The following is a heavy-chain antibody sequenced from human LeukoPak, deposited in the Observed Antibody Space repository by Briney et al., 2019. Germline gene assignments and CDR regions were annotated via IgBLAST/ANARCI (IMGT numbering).Heavy chain of an antibody. Sequence: GGSLRLSCAASGFTVSSNYMSWVRQAPGKGLEWVSAISGSGGSTYYADSVKGRFTISRDNSKNTLYLQMNSLRAEDTAVYYCAKDPAHYYGSGSYRDYWGQGTLVTVSS. CDR1: GFTVSSNY. J-gene: IGHJ4*02. CDR2: ISGSGGST. D-gene: IGHD3-10*01. V-gene: IGHV3-23*01. CDR3: AKDPAHYYGSGSYRDY.